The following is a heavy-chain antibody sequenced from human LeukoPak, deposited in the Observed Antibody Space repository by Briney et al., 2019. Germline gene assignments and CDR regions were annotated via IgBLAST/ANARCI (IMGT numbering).Heavy chain of an antibody. J-gene: IGHJ4*02. V-gene: IGHV3-48*02. CDR1: GFTFSSCS. D-gene: IGHD6-13*01. CDR3: ARDPHIAAAGTIFDY. Sequence: PGGSLRLSCVVPGFTFSSCSMNWVRQAPGKGLEWVSYISSSSTTRYYADSVKGRFTISRDNAKNSLYLQMNSLRDEDSAVYYCARDPHIAAAGTIFDYWGQGTLVTVSS. CDR2: ISSSSTTR.